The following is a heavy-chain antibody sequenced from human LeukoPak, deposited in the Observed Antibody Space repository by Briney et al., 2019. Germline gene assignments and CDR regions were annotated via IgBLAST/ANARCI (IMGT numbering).Heavy chain of an antibody. CDR3: AKEADSNAWYVDY. V-gene: IGHV3-23*01. J-gene: IGHJ4*02. CDR1: GFTFSSYA. D-gene: IGHD6-19*01. CDR2: ISGSGGTT. Sequence: GGSLRLSCAVSGFTFSSYAMSWARQAPGKGLEWVSVISGSGGTTNYADSVKGRFTISRDNSKDTLYLQMSSLRVEDTAVYYCAKEADSNAWYVDYWGQGTLGTVSS.